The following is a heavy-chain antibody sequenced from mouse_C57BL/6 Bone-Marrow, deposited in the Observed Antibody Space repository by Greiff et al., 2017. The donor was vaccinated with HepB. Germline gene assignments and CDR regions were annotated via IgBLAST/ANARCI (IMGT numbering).Heavy chain of an antibody. V-gene: IGHV14-4*01. CDR2: IEPENGDT. CDR1: GFNIKDDY. D-gene: IGHD2-2*01. CDR3: TTGLRRGRTWFAY. Sequence: VQLQQSGAELVRPGASVKLSCTASGFNIKDDYMHWVKQRPEQGLEWIGWIEPENGDTEYASKFQGKATITADTSSNTAYLQLSSLTSEDTAVYYCTTGLRRGRTWFAYWGQGTLVTVSA. J-gene: IGHJ3*01.